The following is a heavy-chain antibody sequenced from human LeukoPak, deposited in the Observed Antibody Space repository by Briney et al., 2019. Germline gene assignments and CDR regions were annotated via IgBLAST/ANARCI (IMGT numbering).Heavy chain of an antibody. CDR2: ISSSGSTI. V-gene: IGHV3-48*03. D-gene: IGHD1-26*01. Sequence: GGSLRLSCAASGFTFSSYEMNWVRQAPGKGLEWVSYISSSGSTIYYADSVKGRFTISRDNAKNSLYLQMNSLRAEDTAVYYCARDEGSGSYYYYYYYYMDVWGKGTTVTISS. CDR3: ARDEGSGSYYYYYYYYMDV. J-gene: IGHJ6*03. CDR1: GFTFSSYE.